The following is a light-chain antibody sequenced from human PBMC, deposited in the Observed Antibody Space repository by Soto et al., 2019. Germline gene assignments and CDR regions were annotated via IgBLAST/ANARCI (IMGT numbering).Light chain of an antibody. CDR3: QQYGSPPIT. Sequence: PGEIATLSFRASQSVSSTYLAWYQQQPGQAPRLLMSGTSNRATGTPDRFSGSGSGTDFTLTISRLEPEDFAVYYCQQYGSPPITFGQVTRLEI. CDR2: GTS. J-gene: IGKJ5*01. CDR1: QSVSSTY. V-gene: IGKV3-20*01.